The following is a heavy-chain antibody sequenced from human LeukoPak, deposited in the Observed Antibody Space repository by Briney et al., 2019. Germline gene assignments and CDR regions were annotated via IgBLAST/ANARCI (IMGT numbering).Heavy chain of an antibody. V-gene: IGHV3-53*05. CDR1: GFTVSSNY. CDR2: IYSGGST. Sequence: GGSLRLSCAASGFTVSSNYMSWVRQAPGKGLEWVSVIYSGGSTYYADSVKGRFTISRDNSKNTLYLQMNSLRAEDTAVYYCAKDDRVVGLGVWGKGTTVTVSS. D-gene: IGHD2-2*01. J-gene: IGHJ6*04. CDR3: AKDDRVVGLGV.